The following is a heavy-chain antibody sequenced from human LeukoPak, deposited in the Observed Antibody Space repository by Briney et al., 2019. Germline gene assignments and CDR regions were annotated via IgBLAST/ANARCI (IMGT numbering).Heavy chain of an antibody. D-gene: IGHD2-15*01. CDR2: ISGSGGST. CDR3: AKDRGSRVVAATGAFDI. V-gene: IGHV3-23*01. J-gene: IGHJ3*02. Sequence: PGGSLRLSCAASGFTFSSYAMSWVRQAPGKGLEWVSAISGSGGSTYYAASVKGRFTISRDNSKNTLYLQMNSLRAEDTAVYYCAKDRGSRVVAATGAFDIWGQGTMVTVSS. CDR1: GFTFSSYA.